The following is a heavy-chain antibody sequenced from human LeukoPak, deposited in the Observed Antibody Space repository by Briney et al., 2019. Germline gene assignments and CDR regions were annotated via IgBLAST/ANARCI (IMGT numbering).Heavy chain of an antibody. CDR2: IWYGGSKK. V-gene: IGHV3-33*01. D-gene: IGHD6-13*01. CDR3: ARDYGYTLDY. CDR1: GFTFSTYG. J-gene: IGHJ4*02. Sequence: GGSLRLSCAASGFTFSTYGMHWVRQAPGKGLEWVAVIWYGGSKKHYVDSVKGRFTISRDDSKNTVYLQMNSLRAEDTAVYYCARDYGYTLDYWGQGTLVTVFS.